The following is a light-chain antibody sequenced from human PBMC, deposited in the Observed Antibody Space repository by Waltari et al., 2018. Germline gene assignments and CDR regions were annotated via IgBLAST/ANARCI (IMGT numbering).Light chain of an antibody. J-gene: IGLJ2*01. CDR2: DVT. Sequence: QSALTQPRSVSGSPGQSVTISCPGTSSDVGGSDSSSWYQQHPGKAPKLMIYDVTKRPSGVPDRFSGSKSGNTASLTISGLQVEDEADYYCCSYAGSSVLFGGGTKLTVL. CDR3: CSYAGSSVL. V-gene: IGLV2-11*01. CDR1: SSDVGGSDS.